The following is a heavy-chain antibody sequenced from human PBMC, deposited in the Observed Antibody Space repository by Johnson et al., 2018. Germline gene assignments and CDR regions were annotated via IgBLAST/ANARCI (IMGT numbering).Heavy chain of an antibody. CDR2: ISYDGSNK. J-gene: IGHJ3*02. V-gene: IGHV3-30*03. D-gene: IGHD2-2*01. CDR3: ATQHIGVVPAAIEDI. CDR1: GFTFSSYG. Sequence: VQLVETGGGVVQPGRSLRLSCAASGFTFSSYGMHWVSQAPGKGLDWVAIISYDGSNKYYADSVKGRFTISRDNSKNTLYLHMNSLRTEETAVYYCATQHIGVVPAAIEDIWGQGTMVTVSS.